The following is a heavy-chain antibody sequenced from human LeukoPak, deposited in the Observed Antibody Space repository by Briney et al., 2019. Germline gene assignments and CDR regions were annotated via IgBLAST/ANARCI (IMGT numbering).Heavy chain of an antibody. CDR2: ISSSGNTT. Sequence: PGGSLRLSCAASGFTFSDNYMSWIRQAPGKGLEWVSYISSSGNTTYNADSVKGRFSITRDNAKNSLYLQMNSLRAEDTAVYYCARDGGSAWFLDYWGQGTLVTVSS. CDR3: ARDGGSAWFLDY. J-gene: IGHJ4*02. D-gene: IGHD6-19*01. V-gene: IGHV3-11*04. CDR1: GFTFSDNY.